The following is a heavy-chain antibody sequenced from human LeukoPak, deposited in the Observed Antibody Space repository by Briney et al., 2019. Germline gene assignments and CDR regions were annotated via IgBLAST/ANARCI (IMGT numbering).Heavy chain of an antibody. CDR1: GFTFSSYS. D-gene: IGHD2-2*01. Sequence: PGGSLRLSCAASGFTFSSYSMNWVRQAPGKGLEWVSSISSSSSYIYYADSVKGRFTISRDNAKNSLYLQMNSLRAEDTAVYYCARDGASDIVVVPAASHAFDIWGQGTMVTVSS. CDR3: ARDGASDIVVVPAASHAFDI. CDR2: ISSSSSYI. V-gene: IGHV3-21*01. J-gene: IGHJ3*02.